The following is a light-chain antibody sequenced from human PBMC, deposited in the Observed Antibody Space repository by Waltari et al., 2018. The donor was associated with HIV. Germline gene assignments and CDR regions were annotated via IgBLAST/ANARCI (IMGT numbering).Light chain of an antibody. Sequence: HSALTQPASVSGSPGQSIPIPCSGPTSDIRAYNFVSWYQQSPGRAPKLIIFEVFSRPSGVSDRFSGSKSGTTASLTISALQAEDEADYYCNSYSPRGFVLFGGGTKVTVL. CDR3: NSYSPRGFVL. CDR2: EVF. V-gene: IGLV2-14*01. J-gene: IGLJ3*02. CDR1: TSDIRAYNF.